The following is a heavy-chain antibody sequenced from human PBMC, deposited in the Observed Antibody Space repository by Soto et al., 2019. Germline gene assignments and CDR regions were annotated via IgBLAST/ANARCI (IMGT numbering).Heavy chain of an antibody. V-gene: IGHV3-11*01. CDR2: ISSSGNII. D-gene: IGHD3-22*01. J-gene: IGHJ4*02. CDR1: GFTFSYYY. CDR3: ARDLGYYASDGYFDY. Sequence: PGGSLRLSCAGSGFTFSYYYMSWIRQAPGKGLEWVSYISSSGNIIYYADSVKGRFTISRDNAKNSLYLQMNSLRAEDTAVYYCARDLGYYASDGYFDYWGQGTLVTVSS.